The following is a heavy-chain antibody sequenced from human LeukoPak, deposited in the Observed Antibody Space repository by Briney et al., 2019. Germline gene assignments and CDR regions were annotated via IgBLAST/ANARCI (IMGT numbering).Heavy chain of an antibody. Sequence: SETLSLTCTVSGGSISTFSWSWIRQFPGKGLEWIGSIYIKSTNYNPSLKSRVAISVDTSKNQFSLRLDSVATADTAVYYCARDTTVASGMQYWGQGTLVTVSS. J-gene: IGHJ4*02. D-gene: IGHD6-19*01. CDR2: IYIKST. V-gene: IGHV4-59*01. CDR3: ARDTTVASGMQY. CDR1: GGSISTFS.